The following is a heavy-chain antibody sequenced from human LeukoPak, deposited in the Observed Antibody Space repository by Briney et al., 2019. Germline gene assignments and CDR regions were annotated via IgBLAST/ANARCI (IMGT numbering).Heavy chain of an antibody. J-gene: IGHJ3*02. D-gene: IGHD1-1*01. V-gene: IGHV3-48*03. Sequence: GGSLRLSCAASGFTFSSYEINWVRQAPGKGLEWVSYISSSGSTKYYADSVKGRFTISRDNAKNSLYLQMNNLRVEDTAVYYCARDSIIRGKTGACDIWGQGTMVTVSS. CDR3: ARDSIIRGKTGACDI. CDR2: ISSSGSTK. CDR1: GFTFSSYE.